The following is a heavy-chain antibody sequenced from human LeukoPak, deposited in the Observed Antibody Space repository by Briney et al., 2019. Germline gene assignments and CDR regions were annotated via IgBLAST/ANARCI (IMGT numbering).Heavy chain of an antibody. CDR3: ARERDTALAPYLDY. Sequence: ASVKVSCKASGYTFTGYYMHWVRQAPGQGLEWMGWISTYNGDTKYAQKFQDRVTMTTDTSTSTAYLEMRRLRFDDTAVYFCARERDTALAPYLDYWGQGTLLTVSS. CDR1: GYTFTGYY. CDR2: ISTYNGDT. J-gene: IGHJ4*02. D-gene: IGHD5-18*01. V-gene: IGHV1-18*04.